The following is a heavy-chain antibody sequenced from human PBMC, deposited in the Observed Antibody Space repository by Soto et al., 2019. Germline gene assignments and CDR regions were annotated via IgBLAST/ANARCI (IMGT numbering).Heavy chain of an antibody. CDR2: IDDNGRT. D-gene: IGHD2-8*02. J-gene: IGHJ5*02. V-gene: IGHV4-39*01. CDR1: GGSINSTNYS. CDR3: ARSGPRGHLRDCFDP. Sequence: PSATLSLSCSGSGGSINSTNYSWVWIRQPPGKGLEWIGMIDDNGRTYYSESLKSRVTIPVDPSRNQISLKVPSVTAADRAVYYCARSGPRGHLRDCFDPWGHGSPVTVS.